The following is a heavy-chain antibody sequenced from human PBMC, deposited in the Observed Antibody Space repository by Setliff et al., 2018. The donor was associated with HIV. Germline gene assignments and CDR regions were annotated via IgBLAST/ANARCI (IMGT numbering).Heavy chain of an antibody. CDR2: VDDTGSP. D-gene: IGHD3-10*01. CDR1: DGSISNHY. CDR3: ARLGDYGSGGWFDP. J-gene: IGHJ5*02. V-gene: IGHV4-59*08. Sequence: PSETLSLTCTVSDGSISNHYWSWIRQSPGKGLEWIGYVDDTGSPYYNPSLRSRLTISLDTSKNQFSLKLSSVTAADTAVFYCARLGDYGSGGWFDPWGQGTLVTV.